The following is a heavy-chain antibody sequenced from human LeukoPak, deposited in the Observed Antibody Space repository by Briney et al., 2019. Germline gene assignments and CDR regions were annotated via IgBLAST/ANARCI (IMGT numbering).Heavy chain of an antibody. CDR1: GGTFSSYA. Sequence: SVKVSCKASGGTFSSYAISWVRQAPGQGLEWMGGIIPIFGTANYAQKFQGRVTITADESTSTAYMELSSLRSEDTAVYYCARDPLRYSSSPGRYNWFDPWGQGTLVTVSS. CDR3: ARDPLRYSSSPGRYNWFDP. D-gene: IGHD6-13*01. CDR2: IIPIFGTA. J-gene: IGHJ5*02. V-gene: IGHV1-69*13.